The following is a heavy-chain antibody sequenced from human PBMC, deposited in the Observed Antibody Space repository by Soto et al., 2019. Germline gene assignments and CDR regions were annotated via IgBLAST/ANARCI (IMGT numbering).Heavy chain of an antibody. CDR3: AKDHKTTVTSWGYFDY. CDR2: ISGSGGST. J-gene: IGHJ4*02. D-gene: IGHD4-17*01. V-gene: IGHV3-23*01. CDR1: GFTFNNYA. Sequence: PVGSLRLSCAASGFTFNNYAMNWVRQAPGKGLEWVSGISGSGGSTYYADSVKGRFTISRDNSKNTLYLQMNSLRAEDTAVYYCAKDHKTTVTSWGYFDYWGQGTLVTVSS.